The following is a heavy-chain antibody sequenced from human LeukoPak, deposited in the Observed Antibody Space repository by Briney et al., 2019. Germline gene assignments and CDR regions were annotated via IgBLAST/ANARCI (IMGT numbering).Heavy chain of an antibody. J-gene: IGHJ3*02. CDR1: GFTFDDYA. D-gene: IGHD3-3*01. CDR3: AKEITIFGVVIPPDAFDI. Sequence: GRSLRLSCAASGFTFDDYAMHWVRQAPGKGLEWVSGISWNSGSIGYADSVKGRFTISRDNAKNSLYLQMNSLRAEDTALYYCAKEITIFGVVIPPDAFDIWGQGTMVTVSS. CDR2: ISWNSGSI. V-gene: IGHV3-9*01.